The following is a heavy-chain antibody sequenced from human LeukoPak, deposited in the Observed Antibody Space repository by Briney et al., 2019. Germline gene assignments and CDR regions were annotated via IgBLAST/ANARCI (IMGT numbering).Heavy chain of an antibody. V-gene: IGHV3-15*01. CDR2: IKSKTDGGTT. CDR1: GFTFSNAW. CDR3: TTGYSSSWYSLSFPY. Sequence: PGGSLRLSCAASGFTFSNAWMSWVRQAPGKGLEWVGRIKSKTDGGTTDYAAAVKGRFTISRDDSKNTLYLQMNSLKTEDTAVYYCTTGYSSSWYSLSFPYWGQGTLVTVSS. D-gene: IGHD6-13*01. J-gene: IGHJ4*02.